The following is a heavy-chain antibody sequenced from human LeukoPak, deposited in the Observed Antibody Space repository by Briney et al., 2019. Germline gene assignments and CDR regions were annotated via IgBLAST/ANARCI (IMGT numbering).Heavy chain of an antibody. J-gene: IGHJ1*01. CDR2: ISAYNGNT. D-gene: IGHD2-15*01. Sequence: ASVKVSCKASGYTFTSYVISWVRQAPRQALEWMGWISAYNGNTNYAQKLQGRVTMTTDTSTSTAYMELRSLRSDDTAVYYCARDGPLYCSGGSCYSYFQHWGQGTLVTVSS. V-gene: IGHV1-18*01. CDR1: GYTFTSYV. CDR3: ARDGPLYCSGGSCYSYFQH.